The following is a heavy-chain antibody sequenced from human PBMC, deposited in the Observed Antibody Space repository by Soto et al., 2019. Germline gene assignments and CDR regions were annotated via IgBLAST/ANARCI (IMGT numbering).Heavy chain of an antibody. D-gene: IGHD2-21*01. CDR1: GFTFSHYV. Sequence: SGGSLRLSCAASGFTFSHYVLSWVRQAPGGGLEWVSSISGSGSSVYLADSVRGRFAMSRDPSTNTVSLQMNSLTVEDTAIYYCAKVRASYLSASYFYYGLEVWGQGTTVTVSS. CDR3: AKVRASYLSASYFYYGLEV. J-gene: IGHJ6*02. CDR2: ISGSGSSV. V-gene: IGHV3-23*01.